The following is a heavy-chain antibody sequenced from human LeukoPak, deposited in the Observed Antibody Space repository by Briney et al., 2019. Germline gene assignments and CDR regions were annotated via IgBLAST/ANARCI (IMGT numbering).Heavy chain of an antibody. CDR3: ARDSGYYYGSGII. D-gene: IGHD3-10*01. J-gene: IGHJ3*02. V-gene: IGHV4-39*07. Sequence: SETLSLTCTVSGGSISSSSYYWGWIRQPPGKGLEWIGSIYYSGSTYYNPSLKSRVTISVDTSKNQFSLKLSSVTAADTAVYYCARDSGYYYGSGIIWGQGTMVTVSS. CDR1: GGSISSSSYY. CDR2: IYYSGST.